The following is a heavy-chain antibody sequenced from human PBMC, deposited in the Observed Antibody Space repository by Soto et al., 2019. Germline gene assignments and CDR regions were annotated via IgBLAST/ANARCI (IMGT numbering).Heavy chain of an antibody. CDR1: GASLSSGGYS. CDR2: VYYGGTA. D-gene: IGHD3-10*01. Sequence: LSLTCSVSGASLSSGGYSWSWFRRPPGKALEWIAYVYYGGTASYNPSLKSRVTISVDSSKNQFSLTVKSVTAADTAAYLCARGNPQLRGVFAFWGRGTQVTV. V-gene: IGHV4-30-2*01. J-gene: IGHJ4*02. CDR3: ARGNPQLRGVFAF.